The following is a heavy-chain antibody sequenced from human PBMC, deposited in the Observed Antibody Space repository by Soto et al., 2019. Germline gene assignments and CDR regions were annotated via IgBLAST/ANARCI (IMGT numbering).Heavy chain of an antibody. J-gene: IGHJ3*02. CDR1: GGSISSFY. CDR3: ARGDYYDSSGLDAFDI. CDR2: MYYIEST. Sequence: QVQLQESGPGLVKPSETLSLTCTVSGGSISSFYWSWIRQSPGKGLEWIGYMYYIESTDYNPSLKSRVTISGDTAKNQFSLNLSSVTAADTAVYYCARGDYYDSSGLDAFDIWGQGTNVTVSS. D-gene: IGHD3-22*01. V-gene: IGHV4-59*01.